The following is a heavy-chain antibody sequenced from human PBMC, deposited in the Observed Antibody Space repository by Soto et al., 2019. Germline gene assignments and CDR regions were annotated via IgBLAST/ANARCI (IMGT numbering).Heavy chain of an antibody. D-gene: IGHD3-22*01. CDR1: GGTFSSYA. CDR3: AREGPTYYDRAAYYYGMDV. CDR2: IIPIFGTA. J-gene: IGHJ6*02. V-gene: IGHV1-69*06. Sequence: SVKVSCKASGGTFSSYAISWVRQAPGQGLEWMGGIIPIFGTANYAQKFQGRVTITADKSTSTAYMELSSLRSEDTAVYYCAREGPTYYDRAAYYYGMDVWGQGTTVTV.